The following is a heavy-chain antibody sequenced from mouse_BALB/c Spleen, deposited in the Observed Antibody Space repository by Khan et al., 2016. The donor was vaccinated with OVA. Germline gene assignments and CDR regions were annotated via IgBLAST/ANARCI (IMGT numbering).Heavy chain of an antibody. CDR1: GYTFTSYY. D-gene: IGHD2-1*01. CDR2: INPSNGGT. Sequence: VQLQESGAELVKPGASVKLSCKASGYTFTSYYMYWVKQRPGQGLEWIGEINPSNGGTNFNEKFKSKATLTVDKSSSTAYMQLSSLTSEDSVVYYCTRSGYGTFTYWGQGTLVTVSA. J-gene: IGHJ3*01. CDR3: TRSGYGTFTY. V-gene: IGHV1S81*02.